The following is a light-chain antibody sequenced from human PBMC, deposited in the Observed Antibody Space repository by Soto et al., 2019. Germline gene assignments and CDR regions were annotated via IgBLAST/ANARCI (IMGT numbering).Light chain of an antibody. Sequence: DIQMTQSPSTLSASVGDRVTITCRASQTIDSWLAWYQQRPGKPPNLLIYKASTLASGVPSRFSGSGSGTEFTLNIHSLQPDDFATYYCQQYQIYSGTFGQGTKVEIK. J-gene: IGKJ1*01. CDR1: QTIDSW. CDR3: QQYQIYSGT. V-gene: IGKV1-5*03. CDR2: KAS.